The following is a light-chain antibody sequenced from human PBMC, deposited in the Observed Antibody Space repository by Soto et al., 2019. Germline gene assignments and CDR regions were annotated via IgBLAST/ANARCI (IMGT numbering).Light chain of an antibody. V-gene: IGKV3-11*01. CDR3: HQRQRWPRT. J-gene: IGKJ1*01. CDR2: YTS. Sequence: EIVLTQSPATLSSSPGETATLSCRASQYVGTRLAWYQHKPGQAPRLLIYYTSNRATGIPARFSGSGSGTDFTLNISRLEPEDFAIYYCHQRQRWPRTFGQGTKVEIK. CDR1: QYVGTR.